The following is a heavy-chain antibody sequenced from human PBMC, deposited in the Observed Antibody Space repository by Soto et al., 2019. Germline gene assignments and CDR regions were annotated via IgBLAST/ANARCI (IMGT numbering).Heavy chain of an antibody. CDR1: GGPISSYY. V-gene: IGHV4-59*01. D-gene: IGHD3-22*01. CDR3: ARVIMDDSIRYFDY. J-gene: IGHJ4*02. CDR2: IYYSGST. Sequence: SETLSLTCTVSGGPISSYYWSWIRQPPGKGLEWIGYIYYSGSTNYNPSLKSRVTISVDTSKNQFSLKLSSVTAADTAVYYCARVIMDDSIRYFDYWGQGTLVTVSS.